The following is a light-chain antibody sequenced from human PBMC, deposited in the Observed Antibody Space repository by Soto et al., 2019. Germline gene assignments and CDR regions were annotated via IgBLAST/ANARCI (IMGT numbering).Light chain of an antibody. CDR1: QGIKNY. J-gene: IGKJ4*01. CDR3: QRYYNAPFT. Sequence: DIQMTQSPSPLSASVGDRVTITCRASQGIKNYLAWYQQKPGEIPKLMIYAASTLESGIPPRFSGSGSGTDFTLTINNLQPEDVATYYCQRYYNAPFTLGGGTKVDIK. V-gene: IGKV1-27*01. CDR2: AAS.